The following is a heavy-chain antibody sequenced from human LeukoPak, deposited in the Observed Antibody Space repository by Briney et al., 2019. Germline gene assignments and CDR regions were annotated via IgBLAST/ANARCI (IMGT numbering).Heavy chain of an antibody. CDR1: GFTFSSYG. D-gene: IGHD6-13*01. CDR2: IRYDGSNK. CDR3: ARDWAGMTAPGPFDY. V-gene: IGHV3-30*02. Sequence: GGSLRLSCAASGFTFSSYGMHWVRQAPGKGLEWVAFIRYDGSNKYYADSVKGRFTLSRDNSKNTLYLQMNSLRAEDTAVYYCARDWAGMTAPGPFDYWGQGTLATVSS. J-gene: IGHJ4*02.